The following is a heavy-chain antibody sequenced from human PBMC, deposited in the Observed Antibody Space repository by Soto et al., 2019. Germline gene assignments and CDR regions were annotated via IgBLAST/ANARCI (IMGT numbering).Heavy chain of an antibody. V-gene: IGHV1-18*01. Sequence: QVQLVQSGAEVKKPGASVKVSCKASGYSFTSYGISWVRQAPGQGLEWMGWISAYNGNTNYAQKLQGRVTITTDTSTSTAYMELRSLRPDDPAVYYCARDNGFGESDVWGQGTTVTVSS. J-gene: IGHJ6*02. CDR3: ARDNGFGESDV. CDR2: ISAYNGNT. D-gene: IGHD3-10*01. CDR1: GYSFTSYG.